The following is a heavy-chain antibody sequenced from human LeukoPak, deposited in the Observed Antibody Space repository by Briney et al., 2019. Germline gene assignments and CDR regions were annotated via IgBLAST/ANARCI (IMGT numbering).Heavy chain of an antibody. CDR3: ARGRWPRRGWFDP. Sequence: GSLRLSCTASGFTFSTYSMNWVRQPPGKGLEWIGEINHSGSTNYNPSLKSRVTISVDTSKNQFSLKLSSVTAADTAVYYCARGRWPRRGWFDPWGQGTLVTVSS. V-gene: IGHV4-34*01. CDR1: GFTFSTYS. CDR2: INHSGST. J-gene: IGHJ5*02.